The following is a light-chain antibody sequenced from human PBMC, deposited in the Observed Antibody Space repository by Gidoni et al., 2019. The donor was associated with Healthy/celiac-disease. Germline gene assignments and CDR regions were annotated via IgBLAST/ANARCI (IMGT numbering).Light chain of an antibody. V-gene: IGKV1-39*01. Sequence: DIQMTQFPSSLSASVGDRVTSTCRATQSISSYLNWYQQKPGKAPKLLIYASSSLQGGVPSRFSGSGSGTDFTLTISSLQPEDFATYFCQQSYSTPPWTFGQGTKVEIK. CDR2: ASS. J-gene: IGKJ1*01. CDR3: QQSYSTPPWT. CDR1: QSISSY.